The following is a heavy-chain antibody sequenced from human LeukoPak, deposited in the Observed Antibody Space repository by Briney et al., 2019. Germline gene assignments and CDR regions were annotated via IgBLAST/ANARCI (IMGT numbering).Heavy chain of an antibody. Sequence: APVKVSCKASGYTVTGYYMHWVRQAPGPGLEWMGWINPNSGGTNYAQKFQGRVTMTRDTSISTAYMELSRLRSDDTAVYYCTRVESYPDYWGQGTLVTVSS. CDR3: TRVESYPDY. D-gene: IGHD1-26*01. CDR1: GYTVTGYY. J-gene: IGHJ4*02. V-gene: IGHV1-2*02. CDR2: INPNSGGT.